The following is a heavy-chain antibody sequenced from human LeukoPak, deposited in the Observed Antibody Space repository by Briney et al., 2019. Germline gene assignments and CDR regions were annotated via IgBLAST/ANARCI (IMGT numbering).Heavy chain of an antibody. CDR2: IIPIFGTA. Sequence: RASVKVSCKASGGTFSSYAISWVRQAPGQGLEWKGGIIPIFGTANYAQKFQGRVTITADESTSTAYMELSSLRSEDTAVYYCARVFDSTIIRCFDYWGQGTLVTVSS. CDR1: GGTFSSYA. CDR3: ARVFDSTIIRCFDY. D-gene: IGHD5-24*01. V-gene: IGHV1-69*13. J-gene: IGHJ4*02.